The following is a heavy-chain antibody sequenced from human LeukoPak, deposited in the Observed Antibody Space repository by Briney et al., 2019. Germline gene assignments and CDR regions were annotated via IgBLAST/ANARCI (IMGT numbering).Heavy chain of an antibody. J-gene: IGHJ3*02. D-gene: IGHD3-22*01. CDR2: IYSGGTT. CDR3: ASYSVTMMPHAFDI. CDR1: GFTVSSNY. V-gene: IGHV3-66*01. Sequence: QTGGSLRLSCAASGFTVSSNYMSWVRQAPGKGLEWVSVIYSGGTTYYADSVKGRFTISRDNSKNTLYLQMNSLRAEDTAVYYCASYSVTMMPHAFDIWGQGTMVTVSS.